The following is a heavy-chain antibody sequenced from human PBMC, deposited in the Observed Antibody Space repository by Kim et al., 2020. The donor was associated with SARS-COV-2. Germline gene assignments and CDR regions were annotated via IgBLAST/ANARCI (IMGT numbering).Heavy chain of an antibody. CDR3: ARVEIYCSSTSCYPHYYYYGMDV. V-gene: IGHV1-18*01. CDR2: ISAYNGNT. J-gene: IGHJ6*02. CDR1: GYTFTSYG. D-gene: IGHD2-2*01. Sequence: ASVKVSCKASGYTFTSYGISWVRQAPGQGLEWMGWISAYNGNTNYAQKLQGRVTMTTDTSTSTAYMELRSLRSDDTAVYYCARVEIYCSSTSCYPHYYYYGMDVWGQGTTVTVSS.